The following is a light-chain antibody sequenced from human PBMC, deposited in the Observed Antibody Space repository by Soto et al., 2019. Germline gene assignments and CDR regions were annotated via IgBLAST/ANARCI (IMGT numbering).Light chain of an antibody. J-gene: IGLJ2*01. CDR1: SSDVGGYSY. CDR2: EVS. CDR3: SSFSSITREV. Sequence: QSVLTQPASVSGSPGQSITISCTGTSSDVGGYSYVSWYQQHPGKTPKPMIYEVSNRPSGVSHRFSGSKSGNTASLTISGLQTEDEADYYCSSFSSITREVFGGGTKVTVL. V-gene: IGLV2-14*01.